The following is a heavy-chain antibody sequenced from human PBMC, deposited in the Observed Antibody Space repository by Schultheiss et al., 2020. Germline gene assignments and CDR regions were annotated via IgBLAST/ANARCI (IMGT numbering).Heavy chain of an antibody. CDR2: INHSGST. CDR3: ARDRDCSGGSCYFFDY. D-gene: IGHD2-15*01. Sequence: SETLSLTCTVSGYSISSGYYWSWIRQPPGKGLEWIGEINHSGSTNYNPSLKSRVTISVDTSKNQFSLKLSSVTAADTAVYYCARDRDCSGGSCYFFDYWGQGTLVTVSS. J-gene: IGHJ4*02. V-gene: IGHV4-38-2*02. CDR1: GYSISSGYY.